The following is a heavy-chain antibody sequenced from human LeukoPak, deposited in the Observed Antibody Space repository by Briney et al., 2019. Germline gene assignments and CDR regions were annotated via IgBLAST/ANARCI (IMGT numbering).Heavy chain of an antibody. D-gene: IGHD1-14*01. CDR2: ISASNGNT. V-gene: IGHV1-18*01. CDR3: ARDNGYKSVDY. Sequence: ASVKVSCKASGYTFSTYGISWLRQAPGQGLEWMGWISASNGNTNYAQKFQGRVTMTTDTSTSTLYMEVRSLRSDDTAAYYCARDNGYKSVDYRGQGTLVTVSS. J-gene: IGHJ4*02. CDR1: GYTFSTYG.